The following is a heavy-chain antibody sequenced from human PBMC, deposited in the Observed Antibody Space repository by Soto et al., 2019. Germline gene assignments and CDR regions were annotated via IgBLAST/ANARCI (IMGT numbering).Heavy chain of an antibody. Sequence: GESLKISCKGSGYSFTSYWIGWVRQMPGKGLEWMGIIYPGDSDTRYSPSFQGQVTISAEKSISTAYLQWSSLKASDTAMYYCASSPHIAAAGGYGMDVWGQGTTVTVSS. CDR3: ASSPHIAAAGGYGMDV. CDR1: GYSFTSYW. CDR2: IYPGDSDT. D-gene: IGHD6-13*01. J-gene: IGHJ6*02. V-gene: IGHV5-51*01.